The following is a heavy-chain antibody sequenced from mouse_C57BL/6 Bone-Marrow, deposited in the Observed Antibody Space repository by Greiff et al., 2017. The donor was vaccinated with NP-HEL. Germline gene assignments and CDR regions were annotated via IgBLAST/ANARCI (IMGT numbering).Heavy chain of an antibody. CDR1: GYAFSSSW. V-gene: IGHV1-82*01. D-gene: IGHD1-1*01. J-gene: IGHJ4*01. CDR2: IYPGDGDT. Sequence: QVQLQQSGPELVKPGASVKISCKASGYAFSSSWMNWVKQRPGKGLEWIGRIYPGDGDTNYNGKFKGKATLTADKSSSTAYLQLSSLTSEDSAVYFCARKGGKLDYWGQGTSVTVSS. CDR3: ARKGGKLDY.